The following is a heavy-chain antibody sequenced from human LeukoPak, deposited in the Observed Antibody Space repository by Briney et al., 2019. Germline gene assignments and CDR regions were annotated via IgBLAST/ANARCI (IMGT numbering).Heavy chain of an antibody. J-gene: IGHJ4*02. Sequence: GGSLRLSCAASGFTFSSYAMTWVRQAPGKGLEWVSSISGSAGSTYYADSVKGRFTISRDNSKNTLYLQMNSLRAEDTALYYCAKDLLDIVVIVAAAQGSDYWGQGTLVTVSS. D-gene: IGHD2-15*01. CDR1: GFTFSSYA. CDR3: AKDLLDIVVIVAAAQGSDY. CDR2: ISGSAGST. V-gene: IGHV3-23*01.